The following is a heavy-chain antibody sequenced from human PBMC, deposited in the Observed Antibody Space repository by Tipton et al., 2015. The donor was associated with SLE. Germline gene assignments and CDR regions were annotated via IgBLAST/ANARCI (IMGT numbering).Heavy chain of an antibody. V-gene: IGHV3-15*01. D-gene: IGHD6-13*01. CDR2: IKSKTDGGTT. J-gene: IGHJ6*02. Sequence: GSLRLSCAASGFTFSNAWMSWVRQAPGKGLEWVGRIKSKTDGGTTDYAAPVKGRFTISRDDSKNTLYLQMNSLKTEDTAVYYCTTGTAAAGHYYYYGMDVWGQGTTVTVSS. CDR3: TTGTAAAGHYYYYGMDV. CDR1: GFTFSNAW.